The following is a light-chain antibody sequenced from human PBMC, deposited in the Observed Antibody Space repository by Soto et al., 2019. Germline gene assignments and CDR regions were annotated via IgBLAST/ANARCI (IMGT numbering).Light chain of an antibody. CDR2: EVT. V-gene: IGLV2-8*01. Sequence: QSALTQPPSASGSPGQSVTIYCTGTSSDVGGYDFVSWYQLRPGKAPKLIIYEVTKRPSGVPDRFSGSKSGNTASLTVSGLQAEDETDYYCSSYAGTNNFVLFGGGTKVTVL. J-gene: IGLJ2*01. CDR3: SSYAGTNNFVL. CDR1: SSDVGGYDF.